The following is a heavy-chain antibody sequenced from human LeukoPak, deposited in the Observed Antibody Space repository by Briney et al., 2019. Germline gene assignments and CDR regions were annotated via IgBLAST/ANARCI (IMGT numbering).Heavy chain of an antibody. CDR3: ARQLYGSDY. D-gene: IGHD4-17*01. CDR2: VNHSGYT. J-gene: IGHJ4*02. CDR1: GVSFSTYY. Sequence: PSETLSLTCAVSGVSFSTYYWSWIRQSPEKGLEWIGEVNHSGYTNCNPSLKSRVTISVDTSKNQFSLRLNSVTAADTAVYYCARQLYGSDYWGQGTLVTVS. V-gene: IGHV4-34*01.